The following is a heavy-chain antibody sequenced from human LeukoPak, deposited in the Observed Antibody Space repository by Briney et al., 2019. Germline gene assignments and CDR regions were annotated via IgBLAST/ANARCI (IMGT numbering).Heavy chain of an antibody. D-gene: IGHD5-18*01. J-gene: IGHJ4*02. CDR1: GGSMTTHH. V-gene: IGHV4-59*11. CDR2: VFGSGRT. Sequence: PSETLSLTCTVSGGSMTTHHWNWIRQTPGKGLEWIGYVFGSGRTKENPSLKSRVTLSADTSKNQLSLRLSSVTAADTAVYYCTTIKRGNIFGYFDFWGLGILVTVSS. CDR3: TTIKRGNIFGYFDF.